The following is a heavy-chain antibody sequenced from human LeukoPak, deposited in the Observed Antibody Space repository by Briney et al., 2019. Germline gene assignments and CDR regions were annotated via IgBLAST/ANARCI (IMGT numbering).Heavy chain of an antibody. D-gene: IGHD2/OR15-2a*01. V-gene: IGHV1-3*01. CDR1: GGTFSSYA. CDR2: INAGNINT. CDR3: ARSTDPIVMDY. J-gene: IGHJ4*02. Sequence: ASVKVSCKASGGTFSSYAISWVRQAPGQRLEWMGWINAGNINTKYSQKFQGRVTITRDASASTAYMELSSLRSEDTAVYYCARSTDPIVMDYWGQGTLVTVSS.